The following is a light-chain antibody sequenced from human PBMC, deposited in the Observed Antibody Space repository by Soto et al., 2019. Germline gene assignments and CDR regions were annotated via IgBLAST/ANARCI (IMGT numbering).Light chain of an antibody. Sequence: EIVMTQSPATLSVSPGERATLACRASQTVASNVAWYQHKPGQAPRLLIHGASTRATGVPARFSGTGSGTEFTLTISSRQSDDFAVYYCQQYHNWPPQYTFCQGTKLQIK. CDR3: QQYHNWPPQYT. CDR2: GAS. CDR1: QTVASN. V-gene: IGKV3-15*01. J-gene: IGKJ2*01.